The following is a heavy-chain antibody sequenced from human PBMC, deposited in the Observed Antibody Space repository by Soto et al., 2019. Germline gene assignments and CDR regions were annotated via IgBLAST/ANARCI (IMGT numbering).Heavy chain of an antibody. CDR1: GGSISSYC. CDR3: ASAPPRGLVTLFDP. CDR2: IYTSGTT. Sequence: SETRSLTWTVAGGSISSYCWSWVRQPPGEGLGWVGYIYTSGTTNYKPTLRSRVTTSLDTSKKHFSLKMSSVTAADTAVYYCASAPPRGLVTLFDPWGQGTLVTVSS. V-gene: IGHV4-59*01. J-gene: IGHJ5*02. D-gene: IGHD3-16*02.